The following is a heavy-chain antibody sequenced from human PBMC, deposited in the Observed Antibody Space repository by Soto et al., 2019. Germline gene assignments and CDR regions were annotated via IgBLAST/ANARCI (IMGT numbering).Heavy chain of an antibody. CDR3: ARAPPGWVQFHSYYGLDV. V-gene: IGHV3-7*04. J-gene: IGHJ6*02. CDR2: IKDDGNEK. Sequence: EVQLVESGGGLVQPGGSLRLSCAASGFTFSDCWMSLVRQAPGKGLQWVANIKDDGNEKYHVDSVKGRFTISRDNAKSSLYLQMNSLRAEDTAVYSCARAPPGWVQFHSYYGLDVWGQGTTVTVSS. CDR1: GFTFSDCW. D-gene: IGHD1-1*01.